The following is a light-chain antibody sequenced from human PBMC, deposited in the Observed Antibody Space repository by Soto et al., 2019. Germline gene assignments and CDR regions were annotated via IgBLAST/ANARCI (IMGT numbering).Light chain of an antibody. Sequence: EIVLTQSPATLSLSPGERATLSCRASQSVSSYLSWYQQKPGQAPRLLIYDASNRATGIPARFSASGSGTDFTLTLRSLEPEDFAVYYCHQRSNWPPTFGQGTRREIK. CDR1: QSVSSY. CDR3: HQRSNWPPT. J-gene: IGKJ5*01. V-gene: IGKV3-11*01. CDR2: DAS.